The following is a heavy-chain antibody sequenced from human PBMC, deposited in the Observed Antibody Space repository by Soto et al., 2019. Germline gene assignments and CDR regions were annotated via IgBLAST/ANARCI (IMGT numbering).Heavy chain of an antibody. J-gene: IGHJ4*02. CDR3: ATYSMAYYFDY. D-gene: IGHD3-10*01. V-gene: IGHV4-31*03. Sequence: SETLSLTCTVSGGSISSGGYYWSWIRQHPGKGLEWIGYIYYSGSTYYNPSLKSRVTISVDTSKNQFSLKLSSVTAADTAVYYGATYSMAYYFDYWGQGTMVTVSS. CDR1: GGSISSGGYY. CDR2: IYYSGST.